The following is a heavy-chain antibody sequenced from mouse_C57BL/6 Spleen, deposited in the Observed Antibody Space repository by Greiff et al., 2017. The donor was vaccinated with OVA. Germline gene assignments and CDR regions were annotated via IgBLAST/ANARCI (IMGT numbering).Heavy chain of an antibody. D-gene: IGHD3-2*02. V-gene: IGHV1-69*01. CDR3: ARRGQLRGMDY. J-gene: IGHJ4*01. CDR2: IDPSDSYT. Sequence: VQLQQPGAELVMPGASVKLSCKASGYTFTSYWMHWVKQRPGQGLEWIGEIDPSDSYTNYNQKFKGKSTLTVDKSSSTAYMQLSSLTSEDSAVYYCARRGQLRGMDYWGQGTSVTVSS. CDR1: GYTFTSYW.